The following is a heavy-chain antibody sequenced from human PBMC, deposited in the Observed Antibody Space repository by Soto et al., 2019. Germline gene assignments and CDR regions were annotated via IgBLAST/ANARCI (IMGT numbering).Heavy chain of an antibody. CDR2: INPNSGGT. D-gene: IGHD2-15*01. CDR1: GYTFTGYY. J-gene: IGHJ6*02. Sequence: ASVKVSCKASGYTFTGYYMHWVRQAPGQGLEWMGWINPNSGGTNYAQKFQGRVTMTRDTSISTAYMELSRLRSDDTAGYYCARAKHTLPKKGMELLGQGTWVTVSS. CDR3: ARAKHTLPKKGMEL. V-gene: IGHV1-2*02.